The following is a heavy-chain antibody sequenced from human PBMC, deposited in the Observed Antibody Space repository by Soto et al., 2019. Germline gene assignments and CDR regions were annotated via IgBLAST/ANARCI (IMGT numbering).Heavy chain of an antibody. D-gene: IGHD2-2*01. J-gene: IGHJ4*02. CDR1: GYTFTSYG. Sequence: ASVKVSCKASGYTFTSYGISWVGQAPGQGLEWMGWISAYNGNTNYAQKLQGRVTMTTDTSTSTAYMELRSLRSDDTAVYYCARDFTGYCSSTSCYYPSDYWGQGTLVTVSS. V-gene: IGHV1-18*01. CDR3: ARDFTGYCSSTSCYYPSDY. CDR2: ISAYNGNT.